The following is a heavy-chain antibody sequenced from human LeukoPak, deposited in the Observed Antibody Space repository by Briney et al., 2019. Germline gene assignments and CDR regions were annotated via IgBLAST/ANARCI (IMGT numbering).Heavy chain of an antibody. V-gene: IGHV4-39*07. Sequence: SETLSLTCTVSGGSISSSSYYWGWVRQPPGKGLEYIGGMHYSGSPYYNPSLKSRVTMLIDTSKNQFSLKLSSVTAADTAVYYCARGRYSAGDNWFDPWGQGTLVTVSS. CDR3: ARGRYSAGDNWFDP. CDR1: GGSISSSSYY. J-gene: IGHJ5*02. D-gene: IGHD3-9*01. CDR2: MHYSGSP.